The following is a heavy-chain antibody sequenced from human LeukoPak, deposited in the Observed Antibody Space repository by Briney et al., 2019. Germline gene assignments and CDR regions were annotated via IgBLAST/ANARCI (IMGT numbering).Heavy chain of an antibody. CDR2: IYYSGST. CDR3: ARDLRITIFGVVTPSMDV. J-gene: IGHJ6*03. CDR1: GGSISSSSYY. D-gene: IGHD3-3*01. Sequence: SETLSLTCTVSGGSISSSSYYWGWIRQPPGKGLEWIGSIYYSGSTYYNPSLKSRVTISVDTSKNQFSLKLSSVTAADTAVYYCARDLRITIFGVVTPSMDVWGKGTTVTVSS. V-gene: IGHV4-39*07.